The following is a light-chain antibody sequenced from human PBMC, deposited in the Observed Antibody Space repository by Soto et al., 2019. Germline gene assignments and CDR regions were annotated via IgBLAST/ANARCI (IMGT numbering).Light chain of an antibody. Sequence: DIQLTQSPSSLSASVGDRVTITCRPSQAINKYLSWFRQKPGKAPEPLIYDVSTLQSGVPSRFSGSGSGTEFTLTISSLQPDDFATYYCQHYNSYSEAFGQGTKVDIK. CDR1: QAINKY. CDR3: QHYNSYSEA. V-gene: IGKV1-16*01. J-gene: IGKJ1*01. CDR2: DVS.